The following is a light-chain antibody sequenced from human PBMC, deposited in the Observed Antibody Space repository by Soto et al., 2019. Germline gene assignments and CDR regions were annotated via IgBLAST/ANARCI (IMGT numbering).Light chain of an antibody. J-gene: IGKJ1*01. CDR3: QKYDSAPLT. V-gene: IGKV1-27*01. CDR1: QGISNN. CDR2: GAS. Sequence: DIQMTQSPSSLSASVGDRVTITCRASQGISNNLAWYQQKPGKVPKLLIYGASTLPSGVPSRFSGSGSGTAFTIIISSLQPDDVATYYCQKYDSAPLTFGQGTKVEF.